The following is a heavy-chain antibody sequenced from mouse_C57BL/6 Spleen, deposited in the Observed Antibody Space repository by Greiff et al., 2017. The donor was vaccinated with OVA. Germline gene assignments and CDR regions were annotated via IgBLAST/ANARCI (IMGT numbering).Heavy chain of an antibody. V-gene: IGHV1-59*01. CDR3: ARDGTTVELGYFDV. D-gene: IGHD1-1*01. CDR1: GYTFTSYW. CDR2: IDPSDSYT. Sequence: QVQLQQSGAELVRPGTSVKLSCKASGYTFTSYWMHWVKQRPGQGLEWIGVIDPSDSYTNYNQKFKGKATLTVDTSSSTAYMQLSSLTSEDSAVYYCARDGTTVELGYFDVWGTGTTVTGSS. J-gene: IGHJ1*03.